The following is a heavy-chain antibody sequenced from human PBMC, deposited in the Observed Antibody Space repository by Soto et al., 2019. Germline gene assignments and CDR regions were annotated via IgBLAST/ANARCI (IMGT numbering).Heavy chain of an antibody. J-gene: IGHJ4*02. CDR3: ARDQVELVRSYYFDY. D-gene: IGHD6-6*01. V-gene: IGHV3-23*01. Sequence: PGGSLRLSCAASGFTFSNYAMSWVRQAPGKGLEWVSAISGSGISTYYADSVKGRFTISRDNSKNTLYLQMNSLRAEDTAVYYCARDQVELVRSYYFDYWGQGTLVTVSS. CDR1: GFTFSNYA. CDR2: ISGSGIST.